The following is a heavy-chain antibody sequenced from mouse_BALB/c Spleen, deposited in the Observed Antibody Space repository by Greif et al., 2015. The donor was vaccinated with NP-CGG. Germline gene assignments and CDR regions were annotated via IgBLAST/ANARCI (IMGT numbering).Heavy chain of an antibody. D-gene: IGHD2-12*01. Sequence: EVKLVESGGRLVKPGGSLKLSCGASGFTFSDYYMYWVRQTPEKRLEWVATFSFGGSYTYYPHILNYLFNISRHNPNKHLYLQMSNLKSKHTAIYYCTTDYYYTIYAIDYWNQETSFTISS. CDR2: FSFGGSYT. CDR3: TTDYYYTIYAIDY. J-gene: IGHJ4*01. V-gene: IGHV5-4*02. CDR1: GFTFSDYY.